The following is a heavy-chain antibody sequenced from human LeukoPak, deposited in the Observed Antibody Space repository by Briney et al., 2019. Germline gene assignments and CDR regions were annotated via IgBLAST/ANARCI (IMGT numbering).Heavy chain of an antibody. Sequence: SETLSLTCAVYGGSFSGYYWSWIRQPPGKGLEWIGEINHSGNTNYNPSLKSHVTISVDTSKNQFSLKLSSVTAADTAVYYCARDYDFWSPFDPWGQGTLVTVSS. CDR3: ARDYDFWSPFDP. D-gene: IGHD3-3*01. J-gene: IGHJ5*02. V-gene: IGHV4-34*01. CDR1: GGSFSGYY. CDR2: INHSGNT.